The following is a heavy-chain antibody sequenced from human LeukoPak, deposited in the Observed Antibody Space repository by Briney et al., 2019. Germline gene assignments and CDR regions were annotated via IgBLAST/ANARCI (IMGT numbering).Heavy chain of an antibody. D-gene: IGHD6-25*01. Sequence: PSETLSLTCTVSGGSISSGGYYWSWIRQHPGKGLEWIEYIYYSGSTYYNPSLKSRVTIPVDTSKTQFSLKLSSGTAADTAVYYCARQRGGYFDYWGQGTLVTVS. CDR1: GGSISSGGYY. V-gene: IGHV4-31*03. CDR3: ARQRGGYFDY. J-gene: IGHJ4*02. CDR2: IYYSGST.